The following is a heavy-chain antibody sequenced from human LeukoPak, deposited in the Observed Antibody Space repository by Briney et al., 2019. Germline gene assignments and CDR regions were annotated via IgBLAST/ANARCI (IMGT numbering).Heavy chain of an antibody. V-gene: IGHV3-9*01. Sequence: GGSLRLSCAASGVTFDDYAMHCVPQAPGGGLGCGSGISWNSGSIAYADSVKGRFTISRDNGKNSLHLQISGLRAEDTALYYCAREAGVGGTTTADAFDIWGQGTMVTVTS. CDR3: AREAGVGGTTTADAFDI. CDR2: ISWNSGSI. D-gene: IGHD1-26*01. J-gene: IGHJ3*02. CDR1: GVTFDDYA.